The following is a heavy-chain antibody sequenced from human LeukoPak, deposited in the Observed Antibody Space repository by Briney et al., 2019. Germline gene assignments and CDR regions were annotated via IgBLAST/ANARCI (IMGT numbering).Heavy chain of an antibody. CDR2: IRYDGSTE. D-gene: IGHD4-17*01. J-gene: IGHJ4*02. CDR1: GFTFNSYG. Sequence: GGSLRLSCAASGFTFNSYGMHWVRQAPGKGLEWVAFIRYDGSTEYYADSVRGRFTISRDNSKNTVYLQMNSLRAEDTAVYYCAKVAHYGDSVPFDHWGQGTLVTVSS. CDR3: AKVAHYGDSVPFDH. V-gene: IGHV3-30*02.